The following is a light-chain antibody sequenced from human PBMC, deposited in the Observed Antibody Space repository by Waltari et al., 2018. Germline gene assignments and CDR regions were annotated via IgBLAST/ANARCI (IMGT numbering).Light chain of an antibody. CDR2: GGS. J-gene: IGKJ2*01. CDR3: QRNGSTVMHP. V-gene: IGKV3-20*01. CDR1: QRVTTTY. Sequence: RASQRVTTTYLACYQQNPGHAAGLLIYGGSSTGAGIPVRFSGSGAEAEFTLTISGLETKDFVVYYCQRNGSTVMHPLGEGTKLKI.